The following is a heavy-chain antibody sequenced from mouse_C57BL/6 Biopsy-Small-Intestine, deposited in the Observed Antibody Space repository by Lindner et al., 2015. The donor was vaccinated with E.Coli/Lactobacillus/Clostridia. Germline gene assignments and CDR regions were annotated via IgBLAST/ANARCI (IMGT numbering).Heavy chain of an antibody. CDR2: IYPRDGST. CDR1: GYAFSSSW. V-gene: IGHV1-85*01. J-gene: IGHJ3*01. CDR3: ARDGSSPWFAY. Sequence: VQLQESGPELVKPGASVKISCKASGYAFSSSWMNWVKQRPGKGLEWIGWIYPRDGSTKYNEKFKGKAALTVDTSSSTAYMELHSLTSEDSAVYFCARDGSSPWFAYWGQGTLVTVSA. D-gene: IGHD1-1*01.